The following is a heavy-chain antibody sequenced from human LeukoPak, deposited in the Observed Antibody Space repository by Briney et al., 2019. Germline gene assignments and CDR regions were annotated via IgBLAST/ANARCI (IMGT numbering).Heavy chain of an antibody. Sequence: ASVKVSCKASGDTFTSYYMHWVRQAPGQGLELMGIINPSGGSTNYAQKFQGRVTITADKSTSTAYMELSSLRSEDTAVYYCARAGHRYCSGGSCYDFDYWGQGTLVTVSS. J-gene: IGHJ4*02. D-gene: IGHD2-15*01. CDR2: INPSGGST. CDR3: ARAGHRYCSGGSCYDFDY. CDR1: GDTFTSYY. V-gene: IGHV1-46*01.